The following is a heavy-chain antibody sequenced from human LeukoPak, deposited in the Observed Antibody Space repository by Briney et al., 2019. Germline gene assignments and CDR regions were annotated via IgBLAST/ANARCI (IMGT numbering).Heavy chain of an antibody. CDR2: ISAYNGNT. CDR3: ARVPATVTSESDDY. J-gene: IGHJ4*02. D-gene: IGHD4-17*01. CDR1: GYTFTSYG. V-gene: IGHV1-18*01. Sequence: ASVKVSRKASGYTFTSYGISWVRQAPGQGLEWMGWISAYNGNTNYAQKLQGRVTMTTDTSTSTAYMELRSLRSDDTAVYYCARVPATVTSESDDYWGQGTLVTVSS.